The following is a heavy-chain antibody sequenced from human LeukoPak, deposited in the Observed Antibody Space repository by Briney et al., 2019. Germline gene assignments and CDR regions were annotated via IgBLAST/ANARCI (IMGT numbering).Heavy chain of an antibody. CDR1: GFTFSGSA. CDR3: SVAATQSYNWFDP. Sequence: PGGSLKLSCAASGFTFSGSAMHWVRQASGKGLEWVGRIRSKANSYATAYAASVKGRFTISIDDSKNTAYLQMNSLKTEDTAVYYCSVAATQSYNWFDPWGQGTLVTVSS. D-gene: IGHD2-15*01. J-gene: IGHJ5*02. V-gene: IGHV3-73*01. CDR2: IRSKANSYAT.